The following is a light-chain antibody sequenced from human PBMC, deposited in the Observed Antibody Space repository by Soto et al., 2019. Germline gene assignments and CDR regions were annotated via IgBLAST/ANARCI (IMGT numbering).Light chain of an antibody. J-gene: IGKJ1*01. CDR3: QQRSNWPPTWT. CDR2: GAT. V-gene: IGKV3-11*01. CDR1: QSVSIL. Sequence: PATLSVSPWERATLSCSASQSVSILLAWYQQKPGQAPRLLIHGATARATGIPARFSGSGSGTDFTLTISSLEPEDFAVYYCQQRSNWPPTWTFGQGTKVDIK.